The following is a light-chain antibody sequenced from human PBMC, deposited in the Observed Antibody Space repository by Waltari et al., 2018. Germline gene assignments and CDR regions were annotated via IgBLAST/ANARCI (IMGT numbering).Light chain of an antibody. V-gene: IGKV3-20*01. J-gene: IGKJ2*01. CDR2: GSS. Sequence: EIVMTQSPATLSVSPGDTGTLSCRASQSLSSSYLAWYQQRPGQAPRLLIYGSSNRATGIPDRFSGSGSGTHFTLIISGLEPEDSAVYYCQQFGSSPRGTFGQGTKLEIK. CDR3: QQFGSSPRGT. CDR1: QSLSSSY.